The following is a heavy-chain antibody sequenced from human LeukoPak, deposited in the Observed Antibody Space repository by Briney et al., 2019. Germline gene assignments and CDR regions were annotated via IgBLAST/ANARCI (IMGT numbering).Heavy chain of an antibody. J-gene: IGHJ4*02. D-gene: IGHD6-13*01. Sequence: GGSLRLSCAASGFTFSSYAMSWVRQAPGKGLEWVSAISGGGGSTYYADSVKGRFTISRDNSKNTLYLQMNSLRAEDTAVYYCASGRGIAAEGSFDYWGQGTLVTVSS. V-gene: IGHV3-23*01. CDR1: GFTFSSYA. CDR2: ISGGGGST. CDR3: ASGRGIAAEGSFDY.